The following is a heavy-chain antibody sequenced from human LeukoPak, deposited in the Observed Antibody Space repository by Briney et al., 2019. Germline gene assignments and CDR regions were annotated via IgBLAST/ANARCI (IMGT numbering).Heavy chain of an antibody. V-gene: IGHV4-39*01. J-gene: IGHJ2*01. CDR3: ARSFLGDWYFDL. D-gene: IGHD1-26*01. Sequence: SETLSLTCTVSGGSISSSTYYWGWIRQPPGKGLEWIGSMYYSGSTYYNPSLKSRVTISVDTSNNQFSLKLSSVTAADTAVYYCARSFLGDWYFDLWGRGTLVTVSS. CDR2: MYYSGST. CDR1: GGSISSSTYY.